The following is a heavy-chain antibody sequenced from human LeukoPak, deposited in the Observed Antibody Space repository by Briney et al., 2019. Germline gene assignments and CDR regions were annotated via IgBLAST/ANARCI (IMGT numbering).Heavy chain of an antibody. CDR1: GFSFTTYW. Sequence: GESLRLSCAASGFSFTTYWMTWVRQAPGKGLQWVANINEDGSVKYYVDSVKGRFTISRDNTKNSLYLQMDTLRAEDTAVYYCARDFPYYYDTSGYYSDSWGQGTLVTVSS. CDR2: INEDGSVK. J-gene: IGHJ5*01. D-gene: IGHD3-22*01. CDR3: ARDFPYYYDTSGYYSDS. V-gene: IGHV3-7*01.